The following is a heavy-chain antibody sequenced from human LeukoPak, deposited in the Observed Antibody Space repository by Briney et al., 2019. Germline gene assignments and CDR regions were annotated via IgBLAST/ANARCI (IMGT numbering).Heavy chain of an antibody. CDR3: ARAGFYDYVWGSYRKTQDY. D-gene: IGHD3-16*02. Sequence: ASVKVSCKASGYTFTSYDINWVRQATGQGLEWMGWMNPNSGNTGYAQKLQGRVTMTRNTSISTAYMELSSLRSEDTAVYYCARAGFYDYVWGSYRKTQDYWGQGTLVTVSS. V-gene: IGHV1-8*01. CDR1: GYTFTSYD. CDR2: MNPNSGNT. J-gene: IGHJ4*02.